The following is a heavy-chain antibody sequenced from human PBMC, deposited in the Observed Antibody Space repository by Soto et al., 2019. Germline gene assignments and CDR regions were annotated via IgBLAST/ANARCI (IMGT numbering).Heavy chain of an antibody. J-gene: IGHJ4*02. CDR3: ATGPSSSNGYRQFDY. CDR2: IHDSGST. V-gene: IGHV4-4*02. Sequence: PSETLSLTCAVSGASIGTSNWWSWVRQSPGKGLEWIGEIHDSGSTKYNPSLKSRVTISVDRSKNQLSLKLNSVTAADRAVYYCATGPSSSNGYRQFDYLGQGTLVTVSS. D-gene: IGHD6-25*01. CDR1: GASIGTSNW.